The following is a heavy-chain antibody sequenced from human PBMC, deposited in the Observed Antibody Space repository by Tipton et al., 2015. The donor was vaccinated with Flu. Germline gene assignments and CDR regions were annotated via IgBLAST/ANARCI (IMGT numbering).Heavy chain of an antibody. Sequence: AASGFSVTNNYVTWVRQAPGKGLEWVSVIYTAGRTKSADSVEGRFTISRDNSKNTLYLQMNSLRAEDTAVYYCARDGLGQSGSPHWGQGTLVTVSS. CDR1: GFSVTNNY. D-gene: IGHD1-26*01. J-gene: IGHJ4*02. CDR2: IYTAGRT. V-gene: IGHV3-53*01. CDR3: ARDGLGQSGSPH.